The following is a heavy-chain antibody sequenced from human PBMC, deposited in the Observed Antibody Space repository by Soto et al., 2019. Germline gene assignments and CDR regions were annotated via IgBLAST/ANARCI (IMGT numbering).Heavy chain of an antibody. CDR1: GFTFSSYA. V-gene: IGHV3-23*01. D-gene: IGHD6-19*01. J-gene: IGHJ6*02. CDR2: ISGSGGST. CDR3: AKGLGYYYGMDV. Sequence: GGSLRLSCAASGFTFSSYAMSSVRQAPGKGLEWVSAISGSGGSTYYADSVKGRFTISRDNSKNTLYLQMNSLRAEDTAVYYCAKGLGYYYGMDVWGQGTTVTVSS.